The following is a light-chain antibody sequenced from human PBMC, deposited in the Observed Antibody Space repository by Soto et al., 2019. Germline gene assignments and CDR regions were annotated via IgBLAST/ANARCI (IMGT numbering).Light chain of an antibody. CDR1: TSNIESHS. V-gene: IGLV1-44*01. Sequence: QSVLTQPPSASGTPGQRIVISCSGSTSNIESHSVNWFQQVPGTAPKLLIITNNQRPSGVPARFSGSKSGASASLAISGLQSEDEANYYCATWDDSRKGVFGTGTKVTV. J-gene: IGLJ1*01. CDR2: TNN. CDR3: ATWDDSRKGV.